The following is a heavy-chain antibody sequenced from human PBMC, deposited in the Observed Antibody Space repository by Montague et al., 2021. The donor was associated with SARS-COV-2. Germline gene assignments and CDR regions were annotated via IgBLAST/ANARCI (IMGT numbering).Heavy chain of an antibody. D-gene: IGHD5-12*01. CDR1: GASISTYY. J-gene: IGHJ4*02. V-gene: IGHV4-59*01. CDR3: ARSGWLTRGFDS. Sequence: SETLSLTCTVSGASISTYYWSWIRQPPGKGLEWIAYISYSGITNHNPSRKSRVSVSLDTSKNHFSLNLKSMTAADTAVYYCARSGWLTRGFDSWGQGTLVFVSS. CDR2: ISYSGIT.